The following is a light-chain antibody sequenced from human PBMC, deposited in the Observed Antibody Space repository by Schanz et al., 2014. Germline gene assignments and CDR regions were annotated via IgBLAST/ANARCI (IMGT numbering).Light chain of an antibody. Sequence: EIVLTQSPDTLSLSPGERATLSCRASQTVSSNYLAWYQQKPGQAPRLLIYGASSRATGTPDRFSGSASGTDFTLTINSVEPEDFAVYYCQQYGSSPWTFGQGTKVEI. V-gene: IGKV3-20*01. CDR1: QTVSSNY. J-gene: IGKJ1*01. CDR3: QQYGSSPWT. CDR2: GAS.